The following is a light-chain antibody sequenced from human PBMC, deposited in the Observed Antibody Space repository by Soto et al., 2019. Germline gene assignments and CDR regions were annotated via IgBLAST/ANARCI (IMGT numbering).Light chain of an antibody. CDR3: CSYAGSNTHVV. J-gene: IGLJ2*01. V-gene: IGLV2-11*01. CDR2: DVS. Sequence: QSALTQPRSVSGSPGQSATISCTGTSSDVGAYNCVSWYQQHPGKAPKLMIYDVSKRPSGVPDRFSGSKSGNTASLTISGLQAEDEADYYCCSYAGSNTHVVFGGGTKLTVL. CDR1: SSDVGAYNC.